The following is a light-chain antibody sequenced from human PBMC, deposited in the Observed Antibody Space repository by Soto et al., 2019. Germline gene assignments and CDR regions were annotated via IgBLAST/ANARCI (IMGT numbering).Light chain of an antibody. CDR1: QSVSTY. CDR2: EAS. J-gene: IGKJ5*01. V-gene: IGKV3-20*01. CDR3: QQYGSSPPIT. Sequence: VLTPSPATLSLSPVSRAALSCRASQSVSTYLAWYQQKPGQAPRLLIYEASYRAPGVPDRFSGSGSGTDFTLTISRLEPEDFAVYYCQQYGSSPPITFGQGTRLEIK.